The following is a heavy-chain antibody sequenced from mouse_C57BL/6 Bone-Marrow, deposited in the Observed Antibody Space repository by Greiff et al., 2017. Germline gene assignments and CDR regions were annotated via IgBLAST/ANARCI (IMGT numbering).Heavy chain of an antibody. D-gene: IGHD2-3*01. CDR1: GYTFTDYY. J-gene: IGHJ2*01. CDR2: INPNNGGT. V-gene: IGHV1-26*01. CDR3: ARGLLLDY. Sequence: VQLQQSGPELVKPGASVKISCKASGYTFTDYYMNWVKQSHGKSLEWIGDINPNNGGTSYNQKFKGKATLNVDKSSSTAYMELRSLTSEDSAVYYCARGLLLDYWGQGTTLTVSS.